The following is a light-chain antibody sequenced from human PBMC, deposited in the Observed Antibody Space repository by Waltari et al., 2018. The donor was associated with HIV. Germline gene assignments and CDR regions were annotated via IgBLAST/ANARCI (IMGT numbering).Light chain of an antibody. Sequence: QSAPTQPASGSGPPGQSSTISCTGTSGDVGSCTLVPWYQQHPGKAPKLRIYEGSKRPSGVSNLFSGSKSGNTASLTISGLQAEDEADYYCCSYAGSSTFVCGAGTKVTVL. J-gene: IGLJ1*01. CDR3: CSYAGSSTFV. CDR1: SGDVGSCTL. CDR2: EGS. V-gene: IGLV2-23*03.